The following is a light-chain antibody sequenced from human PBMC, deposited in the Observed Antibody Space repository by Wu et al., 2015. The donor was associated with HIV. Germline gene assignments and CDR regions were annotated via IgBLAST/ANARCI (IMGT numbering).Light chain of an antibody. Sequence: DIQMTQSPSSVSASVGDRVTITCRASQGISNWLAWYQQKPGKAPKLLIYAASYLKSGVPSRFSGSGSGTGFTLTINCLQSEDLATFYCQQYDTFPLTFGGGPRWTSN. CDR3: QQYDTFPLT. CDR2: AAS. J-gene: IGKJ4*01. V-gene: IGKV1-12*01. CDR1: QGISNW.